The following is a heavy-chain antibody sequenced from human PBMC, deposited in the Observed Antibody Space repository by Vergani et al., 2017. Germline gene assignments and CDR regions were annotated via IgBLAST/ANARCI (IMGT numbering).Heavy chain of an antibody. CDR3: AREDPSEDYETIGYLHV. Sequence: QVQLQESGPGLVKPSQTLSLTCTVSGDSIGSSSSYWSWIRQPAGRGLQWIGRIYRTGSTNYNPSLKSRVIISVDTSKNQFSLNLSSVTAADSAVYYCAREDPSEDYETIGYLHVWGQGTLVTVSS. V-gene: IGHV4-61*02. CDR2: IYRTGST. D-gene: IGHD3-22*01. CDR1: GDSIGSSSSY. J-gene: IGHJ4*02.